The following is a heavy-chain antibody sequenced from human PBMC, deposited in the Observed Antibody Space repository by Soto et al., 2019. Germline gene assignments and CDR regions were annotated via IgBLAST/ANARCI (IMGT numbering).Heavy chain of an antibody. J-gene: IGHJ4*02. CDR1: GFSLSTSGVG. V-gene: IGHV2-5*02. Sequence: SGPTLVNPTQTLTLTCTFSGFSLSTSGVGVGWIRQPPGKALEWLALIYWDDDKRYSPSLKSRLTITKDTSKNQVVLTMTNMDPADTATYYCPPLDYGDYFLDYWGQGTLVTVSS. D-gene: IGHD4-17*01. CDR2: IYWDDDK. CDR3: PPLDYGDYFLDY.